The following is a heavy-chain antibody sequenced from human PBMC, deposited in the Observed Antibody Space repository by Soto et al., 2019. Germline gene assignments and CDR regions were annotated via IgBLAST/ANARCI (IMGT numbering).Heavy chain of an antibody. CDR2: IYYSGST. CDR3: ARLYYGDSRAFDI. V-gene: IGHV4-59*08. D-gene: IGHD4-17*01. Sequence: ETLSHTCTVSGGSISSYYWSWIRQPPGKGLEWIGYIYYSGSTNYNPSLKSRVTISVDTSKNQFSLKLSSVTAADTAVYYCARLYYGDSRAFDIWGQGTMVTVSS. J-gene: IGHJ3*02. CDR1: GGSISSYY.